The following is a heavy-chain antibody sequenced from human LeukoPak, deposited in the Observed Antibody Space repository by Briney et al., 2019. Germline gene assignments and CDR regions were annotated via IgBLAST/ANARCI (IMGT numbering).Heavy chain of an antibody. D-gene: IGHD5-12*01. Sequence: GGSLRLSCAASGFTFSTYAMSWVRQAPGKGLEWVSAYSGSGGSTFYADSVKGRFTVSRDNSKNTLYLQMDSLRIEDTALYFCTKERGIYSGYDPLEYWGQGTLVTVSS. CDR3: TKERGIYSGYDPLEY. J-gene: IGHJ4*02. V-gene: IGHV3-23*01. CDR2: YSGSGGST. CDR1: GFTFSTYA.